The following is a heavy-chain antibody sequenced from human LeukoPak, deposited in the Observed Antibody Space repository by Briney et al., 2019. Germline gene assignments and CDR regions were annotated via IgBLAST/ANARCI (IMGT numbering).Heavy chain of an antibody. CDR2: INPDGGTT. J-gene: IGHJ4*02. V-gene: IGHV3-74*01. CDR3: APGAYDY. CDR1: GFTFSNYW. Sequence: PGGSLRLSCAASGFTFSNYWMHWVRQAPGEGLVWVSRINPDGGTTDYADSVRGRFTISRDNAKNTLYLQMNSLRVEDTALYYCAPGAYDYWGQGTLVAVSP. D-gene: IGHD1-1*01.